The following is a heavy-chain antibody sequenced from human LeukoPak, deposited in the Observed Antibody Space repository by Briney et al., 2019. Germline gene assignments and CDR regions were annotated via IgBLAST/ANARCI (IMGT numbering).Heavy chain of an antibody. J-gene: IGHJ3*02. V-gene: IGHV4-39*07. Sequence: PSETLSLTCTVSGGSISSSSYYWGWIRQPPWKGLEWIGSIYYSGSTYYNPSLKSRVTISVDTSKNQFSLKLSSVTAADTAVYYCARDNSGSSGWYFGPGFAFDIWGQGTMVTVSS. D-gene: IGHD6-19*01. CDR1: GGSISSSSYY. CDR2: IYYSGST. CDR3: ARDNSGSSGWYFGPGFAFDI.